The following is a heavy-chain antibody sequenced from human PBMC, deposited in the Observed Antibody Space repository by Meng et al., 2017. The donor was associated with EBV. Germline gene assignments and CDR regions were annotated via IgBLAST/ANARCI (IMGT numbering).Heavy chain of an antibody. J-gene: IGHJ4*02. D-gene: IGHD5-24*01. V-gene: IGHV4-34*01. CDR3: ARGRWLQPGSYFDY. CDR2: INHSGST. Sequence: QVQRQQWGAGLLKPSEPLSLPCAVYGGSFSGYYWSWLRQPPGKGLEWIGEINHSGSTNYNPSLKSRVTISVDTSKNQFSLKLSSVTAADTAVYYCARGRWLQPGSYFDYWGQGTLVTVSS. CDR1: GGSFSGYY.